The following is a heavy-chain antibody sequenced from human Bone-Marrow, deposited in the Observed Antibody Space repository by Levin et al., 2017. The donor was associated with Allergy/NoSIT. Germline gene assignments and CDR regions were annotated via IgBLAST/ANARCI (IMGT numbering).Heavy chain of an antibody. J-gene: IGHJ3*02. V-gene: IGHV4-59*08. Sequence: GSLRLSCAVSGVSIRSYRWSWIRQPPGKGLEWIAYFYYSGDTDYNPSLKSRATISVDTAKNHFTLQLTSVTAADTAIYFCARHIWGNNDAFDIWGRGTSVSVSS. CDR2: FYYSGDT. D-gene: IGHD3-16*01. CDR3: ARHIWGNNDAFDI. CDR1: GVSIRSYR.